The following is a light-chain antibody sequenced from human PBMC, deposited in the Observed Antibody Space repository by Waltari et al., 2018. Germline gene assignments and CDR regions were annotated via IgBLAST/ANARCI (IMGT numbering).Light chain of an antibody. CDR3: QHYENWPHT. CDR1: QSVDSH. CDR2: VAS. V-gene: IGKV3-15*01. J-gene: IGKJ4*01. Sequence: EIVMTQSPATLSVSPGERATLSCRASQSVDSHVAWYKQEPGQAPRLLIYVASTRATDIPARFSGSGSGTEFTLTISRLQTEDSGVYYCQHYENWPHTFGGGTKVEIK.